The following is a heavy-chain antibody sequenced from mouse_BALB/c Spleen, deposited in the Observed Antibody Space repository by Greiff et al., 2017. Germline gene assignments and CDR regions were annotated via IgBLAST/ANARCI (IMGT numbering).Heavy chain of an antibody. V-gene: IGHV1-4*01. CDR2: INPSTGDT. CDR3: ARYGSGGFAY. D-gene: IGHD2-2*01. Sequence: VQLQQSGAELVRPGSSVKISCKASGYAFSSYWMHWVKQRPGQGLEWIGYINPSTGDTEYTQKFKDKATLTADKSSSTAYMQLSSLTSEDSAVYYCARYGSGGFAYWGQGTLVTVSA. CDR1: GYAFSSYW. J-gene: IGHJ3*01.